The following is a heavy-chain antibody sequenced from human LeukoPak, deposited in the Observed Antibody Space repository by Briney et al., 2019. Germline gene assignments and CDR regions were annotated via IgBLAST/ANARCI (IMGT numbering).Heavy chain of an antibody. J-gene: IGHJ6*03. CDR2: IYTSGST. Sequence: SETLSLTCTVSGGSISSYYWSWIRQPAGKGLEWIGRIYTSGSTNYNPSLKSRVTMSVDTSKNQFSLKLSSVTAADTAVYYCARWIKTGTSWGYYYYMDVWGKGTTVTVSS. CDR1: GGSISSYY. D-gene: IGHD1-1*01. V-gene: IGHV4-4*07. CDR3: ARWIKTGTSWGYYYYMDV.